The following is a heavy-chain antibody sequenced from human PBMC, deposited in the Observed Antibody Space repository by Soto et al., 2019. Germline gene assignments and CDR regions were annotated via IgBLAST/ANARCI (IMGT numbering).Heavy chain of an antibody. V-gene: IGHV3-30*18. D-gene: IGHD6-19*01. CDR2: ISYDGSTE. CDR1: GFTFSNYG. J-gene: IGHJ4*02. CDR3: AKDLHRMAVADTIDY. Sequence: QVQLVEPGGGVVQPGRSLRLSCAASGFTFSNYGMHWVRQAPGKGLEWVAVISYDGSTEYYAGSVKGRFTISRDNSKNTLFLQMSSLRAEDTAVYYCAKDLHRMAVADTIDYWGQGTLVTVSS.